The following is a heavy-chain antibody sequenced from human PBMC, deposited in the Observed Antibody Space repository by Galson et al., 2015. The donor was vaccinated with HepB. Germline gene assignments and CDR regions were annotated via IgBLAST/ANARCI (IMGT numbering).Heavy chain of an antibody. Sequence: SLRLSCAASGFTFSSYAMHWVRQAPGKALEWVAVISYDGSNKYYADSVKGRFTISRDNSKNTLYLQMNSLRAEDTAVYYCARARGRYSGSYSDAFDIWGQGTMVTVSS. CDR1: GFTFSSYA. D-gene: IGHD1-26*01. J-gene: IGHJ3*02. V-gene: IGHV3-30-3*01. CDR2: ISYDGSNK. CDR3: ARARGRYSGSYSDAFDI.